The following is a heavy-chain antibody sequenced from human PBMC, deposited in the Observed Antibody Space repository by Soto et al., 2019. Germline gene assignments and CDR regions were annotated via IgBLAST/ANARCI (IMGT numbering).Heavy chain of an antibody. Sequence: EVQLVQSGAEVKKPGESLKISCEGSGYNFISYWIGWVRQMPGKGLEWMGVIYPGDSDTRYSPSFQGQVTISADKSISTAYLQWSSLKASDTAIYYCARQRKASTIAALYEASDMWGQGTLVTVSS. D-gene: IGHD6-6*01. CDR3: ARQRKASTIAALYEASDM. CDR2: IYPGDSDT. CDR1: GYNFISYW. V-gene: IGHV5-51*01. J-gene: IGHJ3*02.